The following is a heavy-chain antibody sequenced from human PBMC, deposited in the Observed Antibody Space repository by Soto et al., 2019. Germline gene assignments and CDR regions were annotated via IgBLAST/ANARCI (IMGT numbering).Heavy chain of an antibody. J-gene: IGHJ6*02. CDR3: AREINDYGGATYYYYGMDV. CDR2: IYYSGST. D-gene: IGHD4-17*01. Sequence: QVQLQESGPGLVKPSQTLSLTCTVSGGSISSGDYYWSWIRQPPGKGLEWLGYIYYSGSTYYNPSRKSRVTIAVDTSKNQYSLKLSSVTAADTAVYYCAREINDYGGATYYYYGMDVWGQGTTVTVSS. CDR1: GGSISSGDYY. V-gene: IGHV4-30-4*01.